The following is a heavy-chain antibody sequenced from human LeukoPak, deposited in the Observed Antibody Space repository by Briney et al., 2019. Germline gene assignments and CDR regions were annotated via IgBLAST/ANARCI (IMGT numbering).Heavy chain of an antibody. V-gene: IGHV4-59*08. D-gene: IGHD1-1*01. J-gene: IGHJ4*02. CDR3: ARAQLEPRRHALAWFDY. CDR2: IYYSGST. CDR1: GGSISSYY. Sequence: PWETLSLTCTVSGGSISSYYGTWIRQPPGKGLEWIGYIYYSGSTHHTPSLMSRVTIPLDTSKNQFYLRLSSVTDADTDVYYCARAQLEPRRHALAWFDYWGQGTLVTVSS.